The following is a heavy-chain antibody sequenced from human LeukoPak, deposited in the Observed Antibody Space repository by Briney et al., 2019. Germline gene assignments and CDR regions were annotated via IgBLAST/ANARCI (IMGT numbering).Heavy chain of an antibody. CDR3: ATTTLFDH. CDR2: VSSRSTTI. D-gene: IGHD4-17*01. Sequence: PGGSLRLSCVASGFTFSNYSVNWVRQAPGRGLEWISYVSSRSTTIYYADSVRGRFTISGDNAKNSLFLQMNSLRVEDTAVYHCATTTLFDHWGQGALVTVSS. V-gene: IGHV3-48*01. CDR1: GFTFSNYS. J-gene: IGHJ4*02.